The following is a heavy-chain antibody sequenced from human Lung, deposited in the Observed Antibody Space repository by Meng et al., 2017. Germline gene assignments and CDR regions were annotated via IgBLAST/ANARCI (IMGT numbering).Heavy chain of an antibody. CDR3: ARAEEEYCSGGSCPNFDF. Sequence: QVQLVQSGGEVKKPGASVKVSCKASGYIFTRYGITWVRPAPGQGLEWMGWISGYNGNTNYAQKLQGRVTMTTDTSTSTAYMELRSLRSDDTAVYYCARAEEEYCSGGSCPNFDFWGQGTLVTVSS. V-gene: IGHV1-18*01. D-gene: IGHD2-15*01. J-gene: IGHJ4*02. CDR2: ISGYNGNT. CDR1: GYIFTRYG.